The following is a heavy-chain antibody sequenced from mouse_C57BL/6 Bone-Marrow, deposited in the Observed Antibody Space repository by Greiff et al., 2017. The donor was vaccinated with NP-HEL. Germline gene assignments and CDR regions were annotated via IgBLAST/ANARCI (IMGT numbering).Heavy chain of an antibody. CDR3: TTDGPYYYAMDY. D-gene: IGHD3-1*01. V-gene: IGHV14-4*01. Sequence: EVQLQQSGAELVRPGASVKLSCTASGFNIKDDYMHWVKQRPEQGLEWIGWIDPENGDTEYASKFQGKATITADTSSNTAYLQLSSLTSEDTAVYYCTTDGPYYYAMDYWGQGTSVTVSS. CDR1: GFNIKDDY. J-gene: IGHJ4*01. CDR2: IDPENGDT.